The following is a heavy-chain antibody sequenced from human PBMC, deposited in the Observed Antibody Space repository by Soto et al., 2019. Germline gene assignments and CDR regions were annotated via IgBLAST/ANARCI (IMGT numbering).Heavy chain of an antibody. J-gene: IGHJ5*02. CDR3: ARVSCSGGSCYSNWFDP. Sequence: RASVKVSCKASGYTFTGYYMHWVRQAPGQGLEWMGWINPNSGGTNYAQKFQGWVTMTRDTSISTAHMELSRLRSDDTAVYYCARVSCSGGSCYSNWFDPWGQGTLVTVSS. V-gene: IGHV1-2*04. CDR1: GYTFTGYY. CDR2: INPNSGGT. D-gene: IGHD2-15*01.